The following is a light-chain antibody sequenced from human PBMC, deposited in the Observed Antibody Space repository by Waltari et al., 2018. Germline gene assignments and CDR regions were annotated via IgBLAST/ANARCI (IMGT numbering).Light chain of an antibody. Sequence: DIQMTQSPSSLSASVGDRVTIPCRASQDITRYLNWYQQTPVKAPKLLIYAASNLQSGVPSSFSGSESGTYFTLTISSLQPEDFATYYCQQSYKAPLTFGQGTRLEMK. CDR2: AAS. J-gene: IGKJ5*01. CDR1: QDITRY. CDR3: QQSYKAPLT. V-gene: IGKV1-39*01.